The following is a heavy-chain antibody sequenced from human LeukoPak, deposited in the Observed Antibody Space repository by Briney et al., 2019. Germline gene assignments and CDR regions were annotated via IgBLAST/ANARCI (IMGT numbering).Heavy chain of an antibody. D-gene: IGHD6-13*01. J-gene: IGHJ4*02. CDR1: GGAISPYY. CDR2: IYYSGSA. Sequence: SETLSLTCTVSGGAISPYYWTWIRQPPGKGLEWIGSIYYSGSAYYNPSLKSRGTISVDTSKNQFSLNLSSVTDADTAVYYCARHVDSGNSFSLDYWAQGTLVTVS. V-gene: IGHV4-59*05. CDR3: ARHVDSGNSFSLDY.